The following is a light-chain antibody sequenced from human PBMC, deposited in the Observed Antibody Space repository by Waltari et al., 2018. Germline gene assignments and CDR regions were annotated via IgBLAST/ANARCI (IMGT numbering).Light chain of an antibody. V-gene: IGKV1-17*01. Sequence: TCRASQGITNHLGWYQQKPGKAPRRLIFAASNLEGGVPSRFSGSGSGTEFTLTISSLQPEDFATYYCLQHNTYPFAFGPGTTVDIK. CDR3: LQHNTYPFA. CDR1: QGITNH. CDR2: AAS. J-gene: IGKJ3*01.